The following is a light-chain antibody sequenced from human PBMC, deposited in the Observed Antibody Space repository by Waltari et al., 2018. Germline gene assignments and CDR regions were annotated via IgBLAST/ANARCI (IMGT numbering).Light chain of an antibody. Sequence: SYVLTQSPSVSVAPGQAATVSSGGNNIGRQRVTWYQQKPGQAPVLVVYDDSDRPSGTPERFSGSNSGNTATLTISRVEAGDEADYYCQVWDSGTDHEVFGGGTKLTV. J-gene: IGLJ3*02. V-gene: IGLV3-21*02. CDR1: NIGRQR. CDR3: QVWDSGTDHEV. CDR2: DDS.